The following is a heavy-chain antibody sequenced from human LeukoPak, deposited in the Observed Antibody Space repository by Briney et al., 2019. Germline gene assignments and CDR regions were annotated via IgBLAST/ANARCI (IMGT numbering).Heavy chain of an antibody. J-gene: IGHJ6*03. Sequence: SVKVSCKASGGTFSSYAISWVRQAPGQGLEWMGGIIPIFGTANYAQKFQGRVTMTRNTSISTAYMELSSLRSEDTAVYYCARDLEAAGHYYYYMDVWGKGTTVTISS. CDR3: ARDLEAAGHYYYYMDV. V-gene: IGHV1-69*05. CDR2: IIPIFGTA. D-gene: IGHD6-13*01. CDR1: GGTFSSYA.